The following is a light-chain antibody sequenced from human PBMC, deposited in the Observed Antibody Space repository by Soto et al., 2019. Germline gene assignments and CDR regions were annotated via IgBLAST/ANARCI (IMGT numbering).Light chain of an antibody. V-gene: IGKV1-27*01. CDR1: HDITRS. CDR3: QKYDSAPWT. CDR2: GAY. Sequence: DIQMTQSPSSLSASVGARVTIACRASHDITRSLDWYQQKPGKVPKHLIYGAYTLQSGVPSRFSGSGSGTHFTLTISSLQPEDVGTYYCQKYDSAPWTFGQGTKVEIK. J-gene: IGKJ1*01.